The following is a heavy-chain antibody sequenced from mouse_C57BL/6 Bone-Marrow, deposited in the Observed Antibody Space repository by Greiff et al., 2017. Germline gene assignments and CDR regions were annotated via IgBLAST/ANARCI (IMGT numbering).Heavy chain of an antibody. Sequence: VMLVESGPGLVQPSQSLSITCTVSGFSLTSYGVHWVRQSPGKGLEWLGVIWSGGSTDYNAAFISRLSISKDNSKSQVFFKMNSLQADDTAIYYCAREKGVFTGASFDYWGQGTTLTVSS. CDR3: AREKGVFTGASFDY. CDR1: GFSLTSYG. CDR2: IWSGGST. D-gene: IGHD4-1*01. J-gene: IGHJ2*01. V-gene: IGHV2-2*01.